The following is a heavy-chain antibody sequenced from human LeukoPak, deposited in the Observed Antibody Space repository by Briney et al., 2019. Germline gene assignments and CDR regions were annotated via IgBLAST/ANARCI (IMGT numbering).Heavy chain of an antibody. CDR2: IYHSGST. CDR1: GGSISSGGYY. CDR3: AKRVAAAGIFDY. Sequence: SETLSLTCTVPGGSISSGGYYWSWIRQPPGKGLEWIGYIYHSGSTYYNPSLKSRVTISVDRSKNQFSLRLSSVTAADTAVYYCAKRVAAAGIFDYWGQGTLVTVSS. D-gene: IGHD6-13*01. V-gene: IGHV4-30-2*01. J-gene: IGHJ4*02.